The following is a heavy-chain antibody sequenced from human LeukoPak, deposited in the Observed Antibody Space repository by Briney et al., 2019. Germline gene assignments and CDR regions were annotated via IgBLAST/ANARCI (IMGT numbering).Heavy chain of an antibody. V-gene: IGHV4-59*01. D-gene: IGHD3-10*01. CDR2: IYYSGST. Sequence: SETLSLTCTVSGRSISIYYWSWLRQPPGKGLEWIGYIYYSGSTNYNPSLKSRVTISVDTSKTQFSLKLSSVTAADTAVYYCARGDYGSGTVGYWGQGTLVTVSS. CDR1: GRSISIYY. J-gene: IGHJ4*02. CDR3: ARGDYGSGTVGY.